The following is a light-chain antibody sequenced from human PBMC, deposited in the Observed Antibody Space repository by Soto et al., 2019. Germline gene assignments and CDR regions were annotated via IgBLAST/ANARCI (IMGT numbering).Light chain of an antibody. V-gene: IGKV1-5*01. J-gene: IGKJ1*01. CDR2: AAS. CDR1: QTIDSW. CDR3: QQLKSYPQT. Sequence: DIQMTQSPSTLSASVGDRVTITCRASQTIDSWLAWYQQKPGKAPKLLMYAASTLQSGVPSRFSGSGSGTEFTLTISSLQPEDFATYYCQQLKSYPQTFGQGTKVEIK.